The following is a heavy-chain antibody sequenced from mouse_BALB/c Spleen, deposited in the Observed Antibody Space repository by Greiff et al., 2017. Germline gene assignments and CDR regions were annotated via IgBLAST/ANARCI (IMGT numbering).Heavy chain of an antibody. D-gene: IGHD2-4*01. CDR3: ARDGASSYYDYDGYAMDY. Sequence: QVQLQQSGPGLVAPSQSLSITCTVSGFSLTGYGVNWVRQPPGKGLEWLGMIWGDGSTDYNSALKSRLSISKDNSKSQVFLKMNSLQTDDTARYYCARDGASSYYDYDGYAMDYWGQGTSVTVSS. CDR1: GFSLTGYG. V-gene: IGHV2-6-7*01. J-gene: IGHJ4*01. CDR2: IWGDGST.